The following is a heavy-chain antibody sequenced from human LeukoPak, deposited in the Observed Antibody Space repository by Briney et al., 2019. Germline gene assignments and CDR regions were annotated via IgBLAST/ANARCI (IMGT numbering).Heavy chain of an antibody. D-gene: IGHD2-21*01. CDR3: AGYYGGY. CDR2: INHSGST. J-gene: IGHJ4*02. V-gene: IGHV4-34*01. CDR1: GGSFSAYY. Sequence: PSETLSLTCAVSGGSFSAYYWSWIRQPPGKGLEWIGEINHSGSTNYNPSLKSRVTISVDTSKNQFSLKLSSVTAADTAVYYCAGYYGGYWGQGTLVTVSS.